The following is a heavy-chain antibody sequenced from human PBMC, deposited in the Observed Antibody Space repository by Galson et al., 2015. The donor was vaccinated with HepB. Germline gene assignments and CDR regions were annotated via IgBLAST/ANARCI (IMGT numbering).Heavy chain of an antibody. CDR3: ASDGAVEMATFEPYYFDY. Sequence: SLRLSCAASGFTFSSYAMHWVRQAPGKGLEWVAVISYDGSNKYYADSVKGRFTVSRDNSKNTLYLQMNSLRAEDTAVYYCASDGAVEMATFEPYYFDYWGQGTLVTVSS. J-gene: IGHJ4*02. CDR2: ISYDGSNK. D-gene: IGHD5-24*01. CDR1: GFTFSSYA. V-gene: IGHV3-30-3*01.